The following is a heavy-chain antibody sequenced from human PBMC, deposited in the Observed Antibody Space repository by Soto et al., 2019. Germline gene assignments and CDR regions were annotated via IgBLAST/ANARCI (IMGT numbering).Heavy chain of an antibody. D-gene: IGHD1-26*01. CDR3: ARSGYYYYYMDV. CDR2: ISSSSSTI. CDR1: GFTFSSYS. Sequence: GGSLRLSCAASGFTFSSYSMNWVRQAPGKGLEWLSYISSSSSTIYYADSVKGRFTISRDNAKKSLHLQMNSLRADDTAVYYCARSGYYYYYMDVWGKGTTVTVSS. V-gene: IGHV3-48*01. J-gene: IGHJ6*03.